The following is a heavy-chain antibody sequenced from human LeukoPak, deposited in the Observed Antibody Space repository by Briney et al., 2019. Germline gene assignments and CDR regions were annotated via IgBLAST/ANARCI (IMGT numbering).Heavy chain of an antibody. CDR2: IYSGGTA. Sequence: GGSLRLSCAASGFTFSSYSMNWVRQAPGKGLEWVSVIYSGGTAYYADSVKGRFTISRDNSKNTLYLQMSSLRAEDTALYYCASSLFSTGWSLNSGAFDIWGQGTMVTVSS. J-gene: IGHJ3*02. V-gene: IGHV3-53*01. D-gene: IGHD6-13*01. CDR1: GFTFSSYS. CDR3: ASSLFSTGWSLNSGAFDI.